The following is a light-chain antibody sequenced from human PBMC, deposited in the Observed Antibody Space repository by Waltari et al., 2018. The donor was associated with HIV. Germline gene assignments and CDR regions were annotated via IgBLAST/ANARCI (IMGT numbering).Light chain of an antibody. V-gene: IGLV2-11*01. CDR1: SSDVGGYNY. CDR2: DVS. J-gene: IGLJ2*01. Sequence: QSALTQPRPVSGSPGQSVTISCTGRSSDVGGYNYVSWYQQHPTKAPKLIIYDVSERPSGVPDRFSGSKSGNRASLTISGLQAEDEADYYCYSYAGSLLFGGGTKLTVL. CDR3: YSYAGSLL.